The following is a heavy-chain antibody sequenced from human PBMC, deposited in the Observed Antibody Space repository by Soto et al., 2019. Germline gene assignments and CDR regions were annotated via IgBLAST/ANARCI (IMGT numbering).Heavy chain of an antibody. D-gene: IGHD2-2*01. J-gene: IGHJ6*02. CDR1: GGSISSSNW. V-gene: IGHV4-4*02. Sequence: PSETLSLTCAVSGGSISSSNWWSWVRQPPGKGLEWIGEIYHSGSTNYNPSLKSRVTISVDKSKNQFSLKLSSMTAADTAVYYCASGLSHYYYYGMDVWGQGTTVTGSS. CDR2: IYHSGST. CDR3: ASGLSHYYYYGMDV.